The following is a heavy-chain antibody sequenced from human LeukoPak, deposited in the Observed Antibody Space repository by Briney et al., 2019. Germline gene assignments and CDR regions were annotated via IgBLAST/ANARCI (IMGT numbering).Heavy chain of an antibody. CDR2: ISYSGIT. CDR1: GGSISSYY. D-gene: IGHD4-23*01. J-gene: IGHJ4*02. CDR3: ARAPSAVITPEYFDY. V-gene: IGHV4-59*01. Sequence: SETLSLTCTVSGGSISSYYWSWIRQPPGKGLEWIGYISYSGITNYNPSLKSRVTISLDMSENQFSLKLTSVIAADTALYYCARAPSAVITPEYFDYWGQGTLVTVSS.